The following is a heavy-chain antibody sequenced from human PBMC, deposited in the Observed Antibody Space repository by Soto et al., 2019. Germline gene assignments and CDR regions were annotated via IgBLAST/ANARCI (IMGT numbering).Heavy chain of an antibody. Sequence: EVQLVESGGGLVQPGGSLRLSCAASGFTFSNYEMSWVRQAPGKGLEWVSYIDSGGTTMYYTDSVKGRFTISRDNAKNSLHLQMNSLRADDTALYYCARDWTGGSYYFWGQGTLVTVSS. V-gene: IGHV3-48*03. J-gene: IGHJ4*01. CDR2: IDSGGTTM. CDR3: ARDWTGGSYYF. CDR1: GFTFSNYE. D-gene: IGHD1-26*01.